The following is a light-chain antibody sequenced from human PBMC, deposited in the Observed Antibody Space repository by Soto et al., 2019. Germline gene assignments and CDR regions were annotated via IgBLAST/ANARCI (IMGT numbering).Light chain of an antibody. Sequence: IQLTQSPSTLSSSVGYRFTITCRAIQNIDRCLGWYQQKPGKAPKVLIWDATTLHRGVPSRFSGSGFGTEFTLTISSLQADDFATYFCQHFKSYSETFGQGTKVDIK. V-gene: IGKV1-5*01. CDR1: QNIDRC. CDR3: QHFKSYSET. J-gene: IGKJ1*01. CDR2: DAT.